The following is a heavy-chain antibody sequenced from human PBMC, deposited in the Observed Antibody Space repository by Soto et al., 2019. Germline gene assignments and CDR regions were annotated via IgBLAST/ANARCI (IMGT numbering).Heavy chain of an antibody. D-gene: IGHD2-2*01. CDR3: ARDRGSSTSWEGCWFGP. CDR2: ITYSGDT. J-gene: IGHJ5*02. Sequence: PSETLSLTCTVSGASISSAGYSWSWVRPRPGKGLEWIGYITYSGDTDYNPSLRSRVSISIDTSRNQFSLKLSSLTAAVSAGDYCARDRGSSTSWEGCWFGPWGQGTLVTVSS. CDR1: GASISSAGYS. V-gene: IGHV4-31*03.